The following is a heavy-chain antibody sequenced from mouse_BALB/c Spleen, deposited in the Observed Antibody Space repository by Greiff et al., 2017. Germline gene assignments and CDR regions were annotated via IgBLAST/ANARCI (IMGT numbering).Heavy chain of an antibody. J-gene: IGHJ4*01. CDR2: INPSTGYT. Sequence: QVQLQQSGAELAKPGASVKMSCKASGCTFTSYWMHWVKQRPGQGLEWIGYINPSTGYTEYNQKFKDKATLTADKSSSTAYMQLSSLTSEDSAVYYCAREDYGNYLLSMDYWGQGTSVTVSS. V-gene: IGHV1-7*01. D-gene: IGHD2-1*01. CDR1: GCTFTSYW. CDR3: AREDYGNYLLSMDY.